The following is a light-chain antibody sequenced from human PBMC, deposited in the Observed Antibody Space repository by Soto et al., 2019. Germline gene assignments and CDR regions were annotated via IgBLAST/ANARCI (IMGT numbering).Light chain of an antibody. CDR2: AAS. CDR3: QQSYNMPRT. CDR1: QSISSY. Sequence: DIQMTQSPSSLSASVGDKVTITCRASQSISSYLNWYQQKPGKAPKLLIYAASSLQSGVPSRFSGSGSGTDFILTISSLQPEDFATYYCQQSYNMPRTFGQGTKLEIK. V-gene: IGKV1-39*01. J-gene: IGKJ2*01.